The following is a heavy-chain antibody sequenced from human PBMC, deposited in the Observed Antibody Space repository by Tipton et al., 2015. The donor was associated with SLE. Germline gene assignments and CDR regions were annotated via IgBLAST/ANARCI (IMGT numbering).Heavy chain of an antibody. D-gene: IGHD6-19*01. CDR3: ARVTGHSSGWYGWVDY. V-gene: IGHV4-59*01. J-gene: IGHJ4*02. CDR2: IYFSGST. CDR1: GDSINSFY. Sequence: TLSLTCSVSGDSINSFYWSWIRQPPGKGLEWIGYIYFSGSTDYNPSLKSRVSISVDTSKNQFSLRLNSVTAADTAVYYCARVTGHSSGWYGWVDYWGQGTLVTVSS.